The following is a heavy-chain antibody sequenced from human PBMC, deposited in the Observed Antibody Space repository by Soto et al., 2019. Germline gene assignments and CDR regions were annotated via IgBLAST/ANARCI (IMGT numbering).Heavy chain of an antibody. D-gene: IGHD3-10*01. J-gene: IGHJ4*02. V-gene: IGHV1-3*01. Sequence: QVQLVQSGAEVKKPGASVKVSCKASGYTFTSYALHWVRQAPGQRLEWMGWINAGNGNTKYSQKFQGRVTITRDTSASTAYMELSSLRTEDTAVYYCARDFGPRPLDYWGQGTLVTVSS. CDR1: GYTFTSYA. CDR2: INAGNGNT. CDR3: ARDFGPRPLDY.